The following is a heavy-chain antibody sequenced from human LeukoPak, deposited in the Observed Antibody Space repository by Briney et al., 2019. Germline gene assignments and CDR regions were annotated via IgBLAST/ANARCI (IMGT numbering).Heavy chain of an antibody. CDR1: AVSISTGSYY. CDR3: ARDRYYYDSSGTRWFDP. D-gene: IGHD3-22*01. Sequence: SQTLSLTCTVSAVSISTGSYYWSWIRQPPGKGLEWIGYIYYSGTTNYNPSLKSRVTISVDTSKNQFSLKLRSVTAAGTAVYYCARDRYYYDSSGTRWFDPWGQGTLVTVSS. J-gene: IGHJ5*02. V-gene: IGHV4-61*01. CDR2: IYYSGTT.